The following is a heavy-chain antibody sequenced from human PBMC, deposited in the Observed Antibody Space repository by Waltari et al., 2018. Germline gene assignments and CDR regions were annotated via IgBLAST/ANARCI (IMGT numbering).Heavy chain of an antibody. CDR2: IKEDGSEK. Sequence: EVQMVESGGDLVQPGGSLRLSCAASGFSFSAHWMHWVRQAPGKGLEWVANIKEDGSEKYYVDSVKGRFTISRDNAKNSLYLQMDGLRVGDTGVYYCVTYRGLGGVTWGQGTRVTVSS. V-gene: IGHV3-7*03. CDR3: VTYRGLGGVT. D-gene: IGHD2-15*01. CDR1: GFSFSAHW. J-gene: IGHJ5*02.